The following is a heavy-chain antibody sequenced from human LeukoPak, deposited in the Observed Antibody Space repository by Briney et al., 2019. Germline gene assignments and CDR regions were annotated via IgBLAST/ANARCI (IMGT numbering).Heavy chain of an antibody. V-gene: IGHV1-69*06. J-gene: IGHJ5*02. D-gene: IGHD1-26*01. CDR1: GGTFSSYA. CDR2: IIPIFGTA. Sequence: SVTVSCKASGGTFSSYAISWVRQAPGQGLEWMGGIIPIFGTANYAQKFQGRVTITADKSTSTAYMELSSLRSEDTAVYYCARAIVGATYWFDPWGQGTLVTVSS. CDR3: ARAIVGATYWFDP.